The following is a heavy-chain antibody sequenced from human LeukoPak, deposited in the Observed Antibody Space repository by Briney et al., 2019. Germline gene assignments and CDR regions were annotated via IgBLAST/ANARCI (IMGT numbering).Heavy chain of an antibody. CDR2: IYPGDYDT. V-gene: IGHV5-51*01. Sequence: GEPLKISCKGSGSRFTSYWSGWVRQMPGKGLEWMGVIYPGDYDTRYSPSFQGQVTISADKSISTAYLQWSSLKASDTAMYYCARPVGVADLIYWGQGTLVTVSS. CDR1: GSRFTSYW. J-gene: IGHJ4*02. CDR3: ARPVGVADLIY. D-gene: IGHD6-19*01.